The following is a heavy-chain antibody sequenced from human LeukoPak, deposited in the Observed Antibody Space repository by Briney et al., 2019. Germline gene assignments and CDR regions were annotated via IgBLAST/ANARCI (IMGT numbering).Heavy chain of an antibody. V-gene: IGHV3-30-3*01. Sequence: PGGSLRLSCAASGFTFSSYAMHWVRQAPGKGLEWVAVISYDGSNKYYADSVKGRFTISRDNSKNTLYLQMNSLRAEDTAVYYCARDCYYGSGSTPTDYYYYYGMDAWGQGTTVTVSS. CDR2: ISYDGSNK. CDR3: ARDCYYGSGSTPTDYYYYYGMDA. CDR1: GFTFSSYA. J-gene: IGHJ6*02. D-gene: IGHD3-10*01.